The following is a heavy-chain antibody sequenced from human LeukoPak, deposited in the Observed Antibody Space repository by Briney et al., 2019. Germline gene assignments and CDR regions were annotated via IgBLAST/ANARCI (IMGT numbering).Heavy chain of an antibody. J-gene: IGHJ4*02. CDR3: AREESIVVVPAAIAY. D-gene: IGHD2-2*01. V-gene: IGHV3-21*01. CDR1: GFTFSSYS. CDR2: ISSSSSYI. Sequence: GGSLRLSCAASGFTFSSYSMNWVRQAPGKGLEWVSSISSSSSYIYYADSVKDRFTISRDNAKNSLYLQMNSLRAEDTAVYYCAREESIVVVPAAIAYWGQGTLVTVSS.